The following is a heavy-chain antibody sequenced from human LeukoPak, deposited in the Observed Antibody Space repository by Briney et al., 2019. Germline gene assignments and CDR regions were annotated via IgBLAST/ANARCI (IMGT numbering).Heavy chain of an antibody. Sequence: GGSLRLSCAAPGFTFSNYAMNWVRQAPGKGLEWVSVISDIGASTYYADSVKGRFTISRDNSKNALYLQMNSLRAEDTAVYYCAKPRTIAVPGRSGFDYWGQGTLVTVSS. V-gene: IGHV3-23*01. D-gene: IGHD6-13*01. J-gene: IGHJ4*02. CDR1: GFTFSNYA. CDR3: AKPRTIAVPGRSGFDY. CDR2: ISDIGAST.